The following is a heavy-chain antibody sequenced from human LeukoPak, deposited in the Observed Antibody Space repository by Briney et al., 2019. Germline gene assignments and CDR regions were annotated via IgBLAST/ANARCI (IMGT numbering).Heavy chain of an antibody. Sequence: PGASVKVSCKASGGTFSSYAISWVRQAPGQGLEWMGRIIPILGIANYAQKFQGRVTITADKSTSTAYMELSSLRSEDTAVYYCARDYTYSAMVLSFDYWGQGTLVTVSS. CDR1: GGTFSSYA. D-gene: IGHD3-10*01. V-gene: IGHV1-69*04. CDR3: ARDYTYSAMVLSFDY. CDR2: IIPILGIA. J-gene: IGHJ4*02.